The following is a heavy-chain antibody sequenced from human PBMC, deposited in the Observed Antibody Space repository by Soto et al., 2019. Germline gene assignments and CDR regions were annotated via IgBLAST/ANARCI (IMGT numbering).Heavy chain of an antibody. CDR1: GGTFSSYA. V-gene: IGHV1-69*06. CDR2: IIPIFGTA. D-gene: IGHD5-18*01. Sequence: GASVKVSCKASGGTFSSYAISWGRQAPGQGLEWMGGIIPIFGTANYAQKFQGRVTITADKSTSTAYMELSSLRSEDTAVYYCARGGYSYGFPFDPWGQGTLVTVSS. J-gene: IGHJ5*02. CDR3: ARGGYSYGFPFDP.